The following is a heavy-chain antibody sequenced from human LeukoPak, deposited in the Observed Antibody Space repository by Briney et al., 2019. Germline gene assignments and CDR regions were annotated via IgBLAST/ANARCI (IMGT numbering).Heavy chain of an antibody. V-gene: IGHV4-39*07. Sequence: PSETLSLTCTVSGGSISGSSYYWGWIRQPPGKGLEWIGSIYYSGSTYYNPSLKSRVTISVNTSKNQFSLKLSSVTAADTAVYYCAVAGLSGIDYWGQGTLVTVSS. CDR2: IYYSGST. J-gene: IGHJ4*02. CDR1: GGSISGSSYY. D-gene: IGHD6-19*01. CDR3: AVAGLSGIDY.